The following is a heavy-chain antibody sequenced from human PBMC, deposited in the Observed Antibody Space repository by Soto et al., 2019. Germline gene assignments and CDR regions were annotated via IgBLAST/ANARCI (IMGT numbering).Heavy chain of an antibody. CDR1: GYTFTSYG. J-gene: IGHJ4*02. CDR2: ISAYNGNT. Sequence: QVQLVQSGAEVKKPGASVKVSCKASGYTFTSYGISWVRQAPGQGLEWMGWISAYNGNTKYAQKLQGRVTMTTDTSTSTAYMELRSLRSDDTAVYYCAREYSSPLGFLTAKVRISRIFDYWGQGTLVTVSS. D-gene: IGHD6-13*01. V-gene: IGHV1-18*01. CDR3: AREYSSPLGFLTAKVRISRIFDY.